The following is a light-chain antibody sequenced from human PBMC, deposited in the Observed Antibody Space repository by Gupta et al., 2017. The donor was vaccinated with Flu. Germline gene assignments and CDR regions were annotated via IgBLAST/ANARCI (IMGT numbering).Light chain of an antibody. CDR3: QAWDNTFYV. J-gene: IGLJ1*01. V-gene: IGLV3-1*01. Sequence: SYELTQPPSVSVSPGQTANIACSGDNLGDKYVSWYQQKPGQSPVVVIYQDSKRPSGIPERFSGSNSGNTATLTISGAQAMDEADYYCQAWDNTFYVVGTGTKVSVL. CDR2: QDS. CDR1: NLGDKY.